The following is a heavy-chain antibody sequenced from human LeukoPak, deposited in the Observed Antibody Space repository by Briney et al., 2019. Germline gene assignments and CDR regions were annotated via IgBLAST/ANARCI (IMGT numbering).Heavy chain of an antibody. CDR2: INHSGST. Sequence: KPSETLSLTCAVYGGSFSGYYWSWIRQPPGKGLEWIGEINHSGSTNYNPSLKSRVTISVDTSKNQFSLKLSSVTAADTAVYYCARDWYFDLWGRGTLVTVSS. V-gene: IGHV4-34*01. CDR1: GGSFSGYY. CDR3: ARDWYFDL. J-gene: IGHJ2*01.